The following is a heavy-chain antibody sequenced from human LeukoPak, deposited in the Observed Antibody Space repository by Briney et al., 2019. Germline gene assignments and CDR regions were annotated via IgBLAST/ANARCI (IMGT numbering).Heavy chain of an antibody. J-gene: IGHJ4*02. CDR2: ISGSGGST. CDR1: GFTFSSYA. CDR3: ARDIVVVVAATPGYFDY. D-gene: IGHD2-15*01. V-gene: IGHV3-23*01. Sequence: GGSLRLSCAASGFTFSSYAMSWVRQAPGKGLEWVSAISGSGGSTYYADSMKGRFTIPRDNSKNTLYLQMNSPRAEDAAVYYCARDIVVVVAATPGYFDYWGQGTLVTVSS.